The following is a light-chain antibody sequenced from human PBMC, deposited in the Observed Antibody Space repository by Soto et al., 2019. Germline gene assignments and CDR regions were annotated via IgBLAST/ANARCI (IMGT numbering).Light chain of an antibody. CDR3: QVWDSSPDPNCL. CDR2: YDN. Sequence: SYELTQPPSVSVAPGQTARITCGGNNIGNTPVHWYQQKPGQAPVLVIYYDNDRPSGIPERFSGSNSGNTATLTISGVEAADEADYYCQVWDSSPDPNCLFGPGTNLTVL. J-gene: IGLJ1*01. V-gene: IGLV3-21*04. CDR1: NIGNTP.